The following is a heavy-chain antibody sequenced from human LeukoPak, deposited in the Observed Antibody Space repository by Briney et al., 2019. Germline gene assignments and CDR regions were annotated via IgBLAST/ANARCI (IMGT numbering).Heavy chain of an antibody. V-gene: IGHV3-66*01. J-gene: IGHJ4*02. Sequence: GGSLRLSCAASGLIVSSNCMSWVRQAPGKGLEWVSMIYRDGNTNYADSVKGRFTISRDNSKNTLSLQMNSLRAEDTAVYYCACSGPYSNGGVMTDYWGQGTLVTVSS. CDR3: ACSGPYSNGGVMTDY. D-gene: IGHD6-19*01. CDR1: GLIVSSNC. CDR2: IYRDGNT.